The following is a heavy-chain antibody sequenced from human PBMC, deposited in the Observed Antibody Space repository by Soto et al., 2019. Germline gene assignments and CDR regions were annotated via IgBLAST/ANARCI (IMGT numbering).Heavy chain of an antibody. J-gene: IGHJ6*02. D-gene: IGHD6-19*01. V-gene: IGHV1-69*12. CDR3: ARVGYSSGWYKNYYGMDV. CDR2: IIPIFGTA. Sequence: QVQLVQSGAEVKKPGSSVKVSCKASGGTFTSYAISWVRQAPGQGLEWMGGIIPIFGTANYAQKFQGRVTITADESTSTAYMELSSLRSEDTAVYYCARVGYSSGWYKNYYGMDVWGQGTTVTVSS. CDR1: GGTFTSYA.